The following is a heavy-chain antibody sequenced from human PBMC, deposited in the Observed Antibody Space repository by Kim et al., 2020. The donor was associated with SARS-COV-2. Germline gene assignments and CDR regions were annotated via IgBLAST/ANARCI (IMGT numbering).Heavy chain of an antibody. CDR1: GYTFSDYA. D-gene: IGHD3-10*01. J-gene: IGHJ4*02. Sequence: ASVKVSCKASGYTFSDYAMHWVRQAPGQRLDWMGWINVGNGNTRYSQKFQGRVTITRDTSASTAYMELSSLKSEDTAVYYCARFRYGSGSYPTYWGQGTLVTVSS. V-gene: IGHV1-3*01. CDR2: INVGNGNT. CDR3: ARFRYGSGSYPTY.